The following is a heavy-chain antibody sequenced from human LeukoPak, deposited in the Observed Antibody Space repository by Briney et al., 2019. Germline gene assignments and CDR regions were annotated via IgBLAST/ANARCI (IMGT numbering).Heavy chain of an antibody. Sequence: SVKVSCKASGGTFSSYTISWVRQAPGQGLEWMGRIIPILGIANYAQKFQGRVTITADKSTSTAYMELSSLRSEDTAVYYCARGPYYYDSSGPSDAFDIWGQGTMVTVSS. V-gene: IGHV1-69*02. CDR2: IIPILGIA. CDR3: ARGPYYYDSSGPSDAFDI. D-gene: IGHD3-22*01. CDR1: GGTFSSYT. J-gene: IGHJ3*02.